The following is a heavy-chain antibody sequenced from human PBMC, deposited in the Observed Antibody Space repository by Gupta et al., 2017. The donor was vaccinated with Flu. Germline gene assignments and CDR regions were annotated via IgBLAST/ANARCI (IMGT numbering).Heavy chain of an antibody. CDR1: FSSYS. D-gene: IGHD2-2*01. V-gene: IGHV3-21*01. CDR3: VRVGSSAPGGFDP. CDR2: ISTSSSYI. J-gene: IGHJ5*02. Sequence: FSSYSMNGVRQAPGKGLEWVSSISTSSSYIYYADSVKGRFTISRDNAKNSLYLQMSSLRAEDTAVYYCVRVGSSAPGGFDPWGQGTLVTVSS.